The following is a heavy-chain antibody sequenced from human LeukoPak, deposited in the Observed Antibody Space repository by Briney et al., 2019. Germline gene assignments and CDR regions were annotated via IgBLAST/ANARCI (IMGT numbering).Heavy chain of an antibody. Sequence: GESLKISCKASGYGFTNYWIAWVRQMPGKGLDWMGIIYPGDSDTRYSPSFEGQVTISADKSISTAFLQWRSLKASDTAMYYCARSTQQLVAPHFDYWGLGTLVTVSS. CDR1: GYGFTNYW. V-gene: IGHV5-51*01. D-gene: IGHD6-6*01. J-gene: IGHJ4*02. CDR2: IYPGDSDT. CDR3: ARSTQQLVAPHFDY.